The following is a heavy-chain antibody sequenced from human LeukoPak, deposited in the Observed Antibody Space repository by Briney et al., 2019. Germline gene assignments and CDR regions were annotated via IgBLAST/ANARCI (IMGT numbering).Heavy chain of an antibody. Sequence: GGSLRLSCAASGFTFSSYSMNWVRQAPGKGLEWVSSISSSSSYIYYADSVKGRFTISRDNSKNTLYLQMNSLRAEDTAVYYCAKRITVIVGGYYYYYMDVWGKGTAVTISS. CDR1: GFTFSSYS. D-gene: IGHD3-22*01. CDR2: ISSSSSYI. J-gene: IGHJ6*03. V-gene: IGHV3-21*04. CDR3: AKRITVIVGGYYYYYMDV.